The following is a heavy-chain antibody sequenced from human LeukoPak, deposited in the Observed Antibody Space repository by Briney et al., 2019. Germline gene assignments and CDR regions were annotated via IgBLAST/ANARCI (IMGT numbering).Heavy chain of an antibody. J-gene: IGHJ4*02. Sequence: GGSLXLSCAASGFTFSDYYMTWIRQAPGKXXXXXSYXSXSGNAIYYAGSVKGRFTISRDNAKNSLYLQMNSLRAEDTAVYYCARTPHTDHGDYASTDYWGQGTLVTVSS. V-gene: IGHV3-11*01. CDR2: XSXSGNAI. CDR1: GFTFSDYY. D-gene: IGHD4-17*01. CDR3: ARTPHTDHGDYASTDY.